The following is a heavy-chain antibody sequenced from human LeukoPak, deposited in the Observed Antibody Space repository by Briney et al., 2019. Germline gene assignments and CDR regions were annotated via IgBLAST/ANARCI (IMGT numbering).Heavy chain of an antibody. J-gene: IGHJ6*02. CDR1: GDSVSSNSAA. Sequence: SQTLSLTCALSGDSVSSNSAAWNWIRQSPSSGLEWLGRTYYRSKWYNDYAVSVKSRITINPDTSKNQFSLQLNSVTPEDTAVYYCARGPGIAVAGTGLYYYYGMDVWGQGTTVTVSS. V-gene: IGHV6-1*01. D-gene: IGHD6-19*01. CDR3: ARGPGIAVAGTGLYYYYGMDV. CDR2: TYYRSKWYN.